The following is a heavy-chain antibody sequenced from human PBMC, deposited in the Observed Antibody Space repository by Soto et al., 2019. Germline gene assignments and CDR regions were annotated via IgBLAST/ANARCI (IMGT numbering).Heavy chain of an antibody. CDR1: GFTFSSYG. D-gene: IGHD3-10*01. CDR3: AKTSPYGSGSDDAFDI. V-gene: IGHV3-30*18. Sequence: QVQLVESGGGVVQPGRSLRLSCAASGFTFSSYGMHWVRQAPGKGLERVAVISYDGSNKDYADSVKGRFTIPRDNSRNTLYLQMNILRAEDTAVYYCAKTSPYGSGSDDAFDIWGQGTMVTVSS. J-gene: IGHJ3*02. CDR2: ISYDGSNK.